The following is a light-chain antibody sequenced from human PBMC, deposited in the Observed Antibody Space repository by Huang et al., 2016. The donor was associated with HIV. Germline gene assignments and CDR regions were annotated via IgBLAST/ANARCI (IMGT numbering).Light chain of an antibody. CDR3: QQCGRSPWT. J-gene: IGKJ1*01. CDR1: TNVSRNL. V-gene: IGKV3-20*01. Sequence: EIVLTQSPGTLSLSPGERATLSGRASTNVSRNLLAWYQEKPGQAPRLLIDAASSRATGIPDRVSGSGSGTDFTLTISRLEPEDVAVYYCQQCGRSPWTFGQGTKVEIK. CDR2: AAS.